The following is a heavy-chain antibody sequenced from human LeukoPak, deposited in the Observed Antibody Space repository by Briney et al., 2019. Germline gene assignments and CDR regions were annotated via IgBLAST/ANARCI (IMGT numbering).Heavy chain of an antibody. D-gene: IGHD1-1*01. Sequence: GGSLRLSCAASVFTFSSYVMSWVREAPGKGLEWVSTLSGSGFHTWYADSVKGRFIVSRDNSKDMLYLEMNSLRAEDTAVYYCAKYVSTWSYEAFDIWGQGTTVTVSS. CDR2: LSGSGFHT. CDR1: VFTFSSYV. V-gene: IGHV3-23*01. CDR3: AKYVSTWSYEAFDI. J-gene: IGHJ3*02.